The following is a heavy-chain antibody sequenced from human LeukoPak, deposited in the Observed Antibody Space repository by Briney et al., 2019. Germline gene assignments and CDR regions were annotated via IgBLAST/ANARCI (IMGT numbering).Heavy chain of an antibody. CDR2: ISSSSTI. Sequence: GGSLRLSCAASGFTFSSYSMNWVRQAPGKGLEWVSYISSSSTIYYADSVKGRFTISRDNAKNSLYLQMNSLRAEDTAVYYCARDFSEDPYCGGDCYGYWGQGTLVTVSS. CDR3: ARDFSEDPYCGGDCYGY. J-gene: IGHJ4*02. CDR1: GFTFSSYS. D-gene: IGHD2-21*02. V-gene: IGHV3-48*01.